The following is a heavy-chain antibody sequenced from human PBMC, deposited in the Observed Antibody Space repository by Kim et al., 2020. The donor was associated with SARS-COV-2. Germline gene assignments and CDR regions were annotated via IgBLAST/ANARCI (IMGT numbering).Heavy chain of an antibody. J-gene: IGHJ4*01. CDR2: IT. CDR3: EKLAVTSPVDF. Sequence: ITTYADSVQGRFTISRDNAKNTLYLQMNSLRDEDTAIYYCEKLAVTSPVDFWGQGTLVTVSS. V-gene: IGHV3-74*01. D-gene: IGHD6-19*01.